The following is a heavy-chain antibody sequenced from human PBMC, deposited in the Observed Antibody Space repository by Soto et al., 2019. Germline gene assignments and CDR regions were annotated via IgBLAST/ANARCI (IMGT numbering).Heavy chain of an antibody. CDR2: IKSITDGGTT. V-gene: IGHV3-15*01. D-gene: IGHD2-21*02. J-gene: IGHJ4*02. Sequence: LRLSCAASGFTFSNAWMSWVRQAPGKGLEWVGRIKSITDGGTTDYAAPVKGRFTISRDDSKNTLYLQMNSLKTEDTAVYYCNVVVVTAMWGQGTLVTV. CDR3: NVVVVTAM. CDR1: GFTFSNAW.